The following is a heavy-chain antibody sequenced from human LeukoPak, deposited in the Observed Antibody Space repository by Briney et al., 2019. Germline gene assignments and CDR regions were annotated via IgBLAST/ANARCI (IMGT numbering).Heavy chain of an antibody. D-gene: IGHD5-12*01. V-gene: IGHV3-11*04. CDR2: ITSRGTSI. CDR3: ARVYSGYDLYYNYYMDV. Sequence: GGSLRLSCAASGFTFSDYYMSWIRQAPGKGLEWISYITSRGTSIYYADSVKGRFTISRDNGKNSLYLQMNSLRAEDTAVYYCARVYSGYDLYYNYYMDVWGKGTTVTVSS. CDR1: GFTFSDYY. J-gene: IGHJ6*03.